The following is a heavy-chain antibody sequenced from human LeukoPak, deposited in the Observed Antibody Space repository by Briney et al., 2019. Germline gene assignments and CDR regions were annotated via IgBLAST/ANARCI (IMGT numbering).Heavy chain of an antibody. V-gene: IGHV3-7*01. D-gene: IGHD2-21*01. J-gene: IGHJ3*02. Sequence: PGGSLRLSCATSGFTFTNNWMTWVRQVPGKGLEWVATIQPDGSQKYYLDSVRGRFTISRGNAKNSLYLQMNSLRVEDTAVYYCARDESGDNDAFDIWGQGTMVTVSS. CDR2: IQPDGSQK. CDR3: ARDESGDNDAFDI. CDR1: GFTFTNNW.